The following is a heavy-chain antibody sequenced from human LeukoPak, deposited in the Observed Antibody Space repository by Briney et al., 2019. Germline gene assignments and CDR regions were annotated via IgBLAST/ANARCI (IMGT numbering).Heavy chain of an antibody. Sequence: GGSLRLSCAASGFTVSSNYMSWVRQAPGKGLEWVSVIYSGGSTYYADSVKGRFTISRDNSKNTADLQMNSLRAEDTAVYYCARGHDYDSSVAYWGQGTLVTVSS. CDR1: GFTVSSNY. CDR3: ARGHDYDSSVAY. D-gene: IGHD3-22*01. CDR2: IYSGGST. V-gene: IGHV3-66*01. J-gene: IGHJ4*02.